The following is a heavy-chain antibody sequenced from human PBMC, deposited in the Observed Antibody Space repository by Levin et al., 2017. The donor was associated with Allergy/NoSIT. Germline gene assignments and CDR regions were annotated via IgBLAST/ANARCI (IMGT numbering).Heavy chain of an antibody. CDR1: GFAFNTYG. Sequence: GGSLRLSCTASGFAFNTYGLQWVRQAPGKGLEWVAIITSNGPHEYYAESVRARFTVSREDSKNTVFLQMNSLRPEDTATYYCAKGGDFDFWGQGTLVTVSS. D-gene: IGHD3-16*01. CDR3: AKGGDFDF. V-gene: IGHV3-30*18. CDR2: ITSNGPHE. J-gene: IGHJ4*02.